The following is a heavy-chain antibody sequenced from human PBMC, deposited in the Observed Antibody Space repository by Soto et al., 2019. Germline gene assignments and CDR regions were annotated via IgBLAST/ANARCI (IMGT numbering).Heavy chain of an antibody. CDR2: IKYDGAEK. V-gene: IGHV3-7*01. CDR1: GFTFSSYS. Sequence: PGGSLRVSWAASGFTFSSYSMNWVRQAPGKGLEWVASIKYDGAEKSYVDSVKGRFTISRDNPKNSVYLQMASLRAEDTAVYYCARDGVAPGLYFDHWGQGTPVTVSS. J-gene: IGHJ4*02. D-gene: IGHD3-10*01. CDR3: ARDGVAPGLYFDH.